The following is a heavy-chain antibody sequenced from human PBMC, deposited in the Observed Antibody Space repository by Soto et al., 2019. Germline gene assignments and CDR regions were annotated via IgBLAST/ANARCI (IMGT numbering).Heavy chain of an antibody. Sequence: GGSLRLSCAASGFTFSSYSMNWVRQAPGKGLEWVSSISSSSSYIYYADSVKGRFTISRDNAKNSLYLQMNSLRAEDTAVYYCARGGYCSGGSCYSRPDLDAFDIWGQGTMVTVSS. CDR1: GFTFSSYS. CDR3: ARGGYCSGGSCYSRPDLDAFDI. CDR2: ISSSSSYI. J-gene: IGHJ3*02. D-gene: IGHD2-15*01. V-gene: IGHV3-21*01.